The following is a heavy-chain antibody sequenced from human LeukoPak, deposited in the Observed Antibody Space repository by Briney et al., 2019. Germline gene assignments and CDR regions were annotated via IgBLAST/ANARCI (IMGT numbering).Heavy chain of an antibody. CDR3: ARDHGYYGSGSYYNDY. Sequence: GGSLRLSCAASGFTFSSYWMSWVRQAPGKGLEWVANIKQDGSEKYYVDSVKGRFTISRDNAKNSLYLQMNSLRAEDTAVYYRARDHGYYGSGSYYNDYWGQGTLVTVSS. V-gene: IGHV3-7*01. CDR1: GFTFSSYW. J-gene: IGHJ4*02. D-gene: IGHD3-10*01. CDR2: IKQDGSEK.